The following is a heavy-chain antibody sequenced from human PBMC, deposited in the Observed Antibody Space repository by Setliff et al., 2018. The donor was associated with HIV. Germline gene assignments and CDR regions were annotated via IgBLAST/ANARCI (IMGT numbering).Heavy chain of an antibody. V-gene: IGHV3-49*04. J-gene: IGHJ4*02. D-gene: IGHD3-3*01. CDR2: IRSKAYGGTT. CDR3: TRVDYDFWSGPMTRYYFDY. Sequence: GSLRLSCTASGFTFGDYAMNWVRQAPGKGLEWVGFIRSKAYGGTTEYAASVKGRFTISRDDSKSIAYLQMNSLKTEDTAVYYCTRVDYDFWSGPMTRYYFDYWGQGTLVTVSS. CDR1: GFTFGDYA.